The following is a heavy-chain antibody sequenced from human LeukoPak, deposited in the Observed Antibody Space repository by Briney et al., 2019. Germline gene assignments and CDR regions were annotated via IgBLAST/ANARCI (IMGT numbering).Heavy chain of an antibody. CDR3: AKDRGPAASNSRFGY. CDR1: GFTFDDYA. D-gene: IGHD2-2*01. CDR2: ISWNSGSI. Sequence: GGSLRLSCAASGFTFDDYAMHWVRQAPGKGLEWVSGISWNSGSIGYADSVKGRFTISRDNAKNSLYLQMNSLRAEDTALYYCAKDRGPAASNSRFGYWGQGTLVTVSS. J-gene: IGHJ4*02. V-gene: IGHV3-9*01.